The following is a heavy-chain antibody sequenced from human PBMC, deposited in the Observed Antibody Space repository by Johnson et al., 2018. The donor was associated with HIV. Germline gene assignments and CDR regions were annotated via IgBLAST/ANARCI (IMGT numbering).Heavy chain of an antibody. CDR1: GFTFSGSA. CDR2: IRSKANSYAP. J-gene: IGHJ3*02. CDR3: TRHTVTGDAFDS. D-gene: IGHD4-17*01. V-gene: IGHV3-73*01. Sequence: VQLVESGGGLVQPGGSLKLSCAASGFTFSGSAMHWVRQASGKGLEWVGRIRSKANSYAPALAAAVKGRFTISRDDSKNTAYLQMNSLKTEDTAVYYCTRHTVTGDAFDSWGQGTMVTVSS.